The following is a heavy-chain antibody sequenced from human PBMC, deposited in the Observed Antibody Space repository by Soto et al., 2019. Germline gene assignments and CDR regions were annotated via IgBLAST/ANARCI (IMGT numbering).Heavy chain of an antibody. CDR1: EGTFNNYV. CDR3: AGRCDSTTCLAHFDY. D-gene: IGHD2-2*01. V-gene: IGHV1-69*06. Sequence: QVQLVQSGGEVKKPGSSVKVSCKASEGTFNNYVVNWVRQAPGQGLEWMGGILPIFATPKYAQKFQGRVTITADKSTSTADMELTSLRSADTAVYYCAGRCDSTTCLAHFDYWGQGTLVTVAS. J-gene: IGHJ4*02. CDR2: ILPIFATP.